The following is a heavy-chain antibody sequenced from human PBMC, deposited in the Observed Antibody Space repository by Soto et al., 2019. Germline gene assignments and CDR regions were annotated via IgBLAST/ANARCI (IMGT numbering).Heavy chain of an antibody. V-gene: IGHV4-59*01. J-gene: IGHJ3*02. CDR1: GGSISSYY. D-gene: IGHD4-17*01. CDR3: ARVDYGDYYAFDI. CDR2: IYYSGST. Sequence: PSETLSLTCTVSGGSISSYYWSWIRQPPGKGLEWIGYIYYSGSTNYNPSLKSRVTISVDTSKNQFSLKLSSVTAADTAVYYCARVDYGDYYAFDIWGQGIMVTVSS.